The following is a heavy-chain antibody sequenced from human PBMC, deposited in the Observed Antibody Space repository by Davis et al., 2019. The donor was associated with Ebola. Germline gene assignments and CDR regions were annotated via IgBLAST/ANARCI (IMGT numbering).Heavy chain of an antibody. V-gene: IGHV1-69*04. Sequence: SVKVSCKASGGTFSSYAISWVRQAPGQGLEWMGRIIPILGTANYAQKFQSRVTITRDTSASTAYMELSSLRSEDTAVYYCARQVWNFDNWFDPWGQGTLVTVSS. CDR1: GGTFSSYA. CDR3: ARQVWNFDNWFDP. D-gene: IGHD1-7*01. CDR2: IIPILGTA. J-gene: IGHJ5*02.